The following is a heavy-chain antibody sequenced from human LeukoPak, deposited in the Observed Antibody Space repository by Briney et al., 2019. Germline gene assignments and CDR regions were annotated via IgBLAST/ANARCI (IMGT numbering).Heavy chain of an antibody. CDR3: ANLGSGWYGYFDY. Sequence: GGSLRLSCSASGFTFSSYGMHWVRQAPGKGLEWVAVIWYDGSNKYYADSVKGRFTISRDNAKNSLYLQMNSLRAEDTAVYYCANLGSGWYGYFDYWGQGTLVTVSS. CDR2: IWYDGSNK. CDR1: GFTFSSYG. D-gene: IGHD6-19*01. V-gene: IGHV3-33*06. J-gene: IGHJ4*02.